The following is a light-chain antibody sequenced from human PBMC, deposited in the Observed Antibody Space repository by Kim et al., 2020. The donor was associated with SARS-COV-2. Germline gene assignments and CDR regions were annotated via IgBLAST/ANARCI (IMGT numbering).Light chain of an antibody. J-gene: IGKJ1*01. CDR1: QSVSSSY. V-gene: IGKV3-20*01. CDR3: QQYGRSART. Sequence: EIVLTQSPGTLSLSPGERATLSCRASQSVSSSYLAWYQQKPGQAPRLLIYGASSRATGIPDRFSGSGSGTDFTLTISRLEPEDFAVYYCQQYGRSARTFGQGTKVDIK. CDR2: GAS.